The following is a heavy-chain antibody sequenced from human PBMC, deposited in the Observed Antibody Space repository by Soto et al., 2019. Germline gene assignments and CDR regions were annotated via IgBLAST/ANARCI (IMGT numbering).Heavy chain of an antibody. V-gene: IGHV1-18*01. Sequence: ASVKVSCKASGYTFTSYGISWVRQAPGQGLEWMGWISAYNGNANYAQKLQGRVTMTADESTSTAYMELSSLRSEDTAVYYCARGDFWSGYPNYYYGMDVWGQGTTVTVSS. CDR3: ARGDFWSGYPNYYYGMDV. D-gene: IGHD3-3*01. CDR2: ISAYNGNA. J-gene: IGHJ6*02. CDR1: GYTFTSYG.